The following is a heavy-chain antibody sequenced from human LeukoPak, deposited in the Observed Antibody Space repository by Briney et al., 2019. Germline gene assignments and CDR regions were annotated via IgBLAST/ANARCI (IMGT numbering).Heavy chain of an antibody. V-gene: IGHV4-30-2*01. J-gene: IGHJ4*02. D-gene: IGHD6-13*01. CDR2: IYHSGST. CDR3: ARGGLDSSSFGGFFDY. Sequence: SETLSLTCTVSGGSISSGDYYWSWIRQPPGKGLEWIGYIYHSGSTYYNPSLKSRVTISVDRSKNQFSLKLSSVTAADTAVYYCARGGLDSSSFGGFFDYWGQGTLVTVSS. CDR1: GGSISSGDYY.